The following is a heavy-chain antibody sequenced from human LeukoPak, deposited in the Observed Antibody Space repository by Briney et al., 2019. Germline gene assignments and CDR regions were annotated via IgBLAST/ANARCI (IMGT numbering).Heavy chain of an antibody. CDR1: GFTVSTNY. CDR3: ATCMSSGYFDNY. Sequence: PGGSLRLSCAASGFTVSTNYMSWVRQAPGKGLEWVSVIYSGGSTYYADSVKGRFTISRDSSKNTLYLQMNSLRAEDTAVYYCATCMSSGYFDNYWGQGTLVTVSS. CDR2: IYSGGST. V-gene: IGHV3-66*01. D-gene: IGHD3-22*01. J-gene: IGHJ4*02.